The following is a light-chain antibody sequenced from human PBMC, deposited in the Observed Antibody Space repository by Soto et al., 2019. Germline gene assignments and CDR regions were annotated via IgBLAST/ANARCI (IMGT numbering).Light chain of an antibody. CDR1: QSVSDSY. V-gene: IGKV3-20*01. CDR3: QHYGSSRT. CDR2: GAS. Sequence: EIVLTQSPGTLSLSPGERATLSCRASQSVSDSYLAWYQQRPGQAPRLLIFGASSRATGIPDRFSGSGSGTYFTLIISRLEPDDFAVYYCQHYGSSRTFGQGTKVEIK. J-gene: IGKJ1*01.